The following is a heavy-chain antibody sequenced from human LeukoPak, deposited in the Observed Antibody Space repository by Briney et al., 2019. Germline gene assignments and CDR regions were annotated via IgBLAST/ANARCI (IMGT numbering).Heavy chain of an antibody. CDR1: GGSLSSTSSYY. Sequence: SETLSLTCTVSGGSLSSTSSYYWGWIRQPPGKGLEWVGSINYSGNTVYTPSLKSRVSISVDTSKNQFSLKLTSVTAADTAVYYCARRGYSSGSYNFDCWGQGILVTVSS. CDR2: INYSGNT. J-gene: IGHJ4*02. CDR3: ARRGYSSGSYNFDC. V-gene: IGHV4-39*01. D-gene: IGHD6-19*01.